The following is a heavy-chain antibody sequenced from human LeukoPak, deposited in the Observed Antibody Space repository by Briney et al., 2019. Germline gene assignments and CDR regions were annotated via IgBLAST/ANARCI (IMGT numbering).Heavy chain of an antibody. D-gene: IGHD6-19*01. CDR3: ARDPGDIAVAGTDFDY. J-gene: IGHJ4*02. Sequence: ASVKVSCKASGYTFTSYYMHWVRQAPGQGLEWMGIINPSGGSTSYAQKFQGRVTTTRDTSTSTVYMELSSLRSEDTAVYYCARDPGDIAVAGTDFDYWGQGTLVTVSS. CDR1: GYTFTSYY. CDR2: INPSGGST. V-gene: IGHV1-46*01.